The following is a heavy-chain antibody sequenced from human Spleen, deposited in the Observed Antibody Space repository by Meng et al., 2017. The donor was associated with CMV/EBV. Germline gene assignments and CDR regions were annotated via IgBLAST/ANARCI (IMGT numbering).Heavy chain of an antibody. CDR2: IYPGDSDT. CDR3: ARRGVHYCTNGVCSIAWYFDL. D-gene: IGHD2-8*01. CDR1: GYNFNNDW. V-gene: IGHV5-51*01. Sequence: GESLKISCKGSGYNFNNDWIGWVRQMPGKGLEWMGIIYPGDSDTKYSPSFQGQVTISADKSISTAYLQWSSLRASDTAMYYCARRGVHYCTNGVCSIAWYFDLWGRGTLVTVSS. J-gene: IGHJ2*01.